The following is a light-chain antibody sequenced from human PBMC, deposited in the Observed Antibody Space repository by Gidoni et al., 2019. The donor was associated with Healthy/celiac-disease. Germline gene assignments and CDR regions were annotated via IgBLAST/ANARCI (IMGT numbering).Light chain of an antibody. J-gene: IGLJ3*02. CDR3: QVWDSSSDHWG. Sequence: SYVLPQPPSLSVAPGPQARITCGGNNIGSKSVHWYQQKPGQAPVLVVYDDSDRPSGIPERVAGANSGNTATLTISRVEAGDEADYYCQVWDSSSDHWGFGGGTKLTVL. CDR2: DDS. V-gene: IGLV3-21*02. CDR1: NIGSKS.